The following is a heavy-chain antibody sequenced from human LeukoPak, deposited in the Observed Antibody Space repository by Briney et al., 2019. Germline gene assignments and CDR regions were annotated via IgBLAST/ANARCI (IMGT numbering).Heavy chain of an antibody. Sequence: SSETLSLTCTVSGGSISSGGYYWSWIRQHPGKGPEWIGYIYYSGSTYYSPSLKSRVTISVDTSKNQFSLKLSSMTAADTAVYYCARGRGSYYVSWGQGTLVTVSS. D-gene: IGHD1-26*01. V-gene: IGHV4-31*03. J-gene: IGHJ4*02. CDR1: GGSISSGGYY. CDR2: IYYSGST. CDR3: ARGRGSYYVS.